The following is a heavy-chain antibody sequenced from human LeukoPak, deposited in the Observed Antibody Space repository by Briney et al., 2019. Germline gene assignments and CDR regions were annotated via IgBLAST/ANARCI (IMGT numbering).Heavy chain of an antibody. D-gene: IGHD6-13*01. CDR2: IYHSGST. V-gene: IGHV4-4*02. Sequence: SGTLSLTCAVSGGSISSSNWWSWVRPPPGKGLEWIGEIYHSGSTNYNPSLKSRVTISVDKSKNQFSLKLSSVTAADTAVYYCARTGSSWYWYFDLWGRGTLVTVSS. CDR3: ARTGSSWYWYFDL. J-gene: IGHJ2*01. CDR1: GGSISSSNW.